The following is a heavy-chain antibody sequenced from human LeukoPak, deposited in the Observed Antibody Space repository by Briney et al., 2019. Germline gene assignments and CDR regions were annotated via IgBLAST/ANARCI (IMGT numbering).Heavy chain of an antibody. Sequence: SETLSLTCTVSGGSISDYYWSWIRQPPGKGLEWIGYISYSGSTKYNPSLKSRVTISVDTSKNQVSLRVSSVTAADTAVYYCAGHSWINLYFDYWGQGALVTVSS. CDR2: ISYSGST. D-gene: IGHD5-12*01. CDR1: GGSISDYY. V-gene: IGHV4-59*08. CDR3: AGHSWINLYFDY. J-gene: IGHJ4*02.